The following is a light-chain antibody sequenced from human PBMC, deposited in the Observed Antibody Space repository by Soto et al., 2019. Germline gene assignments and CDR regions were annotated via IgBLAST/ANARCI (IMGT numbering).Light chain of an antibody. J-gene: IGKJ2*01. V-gene: IGKV3-20*01. CDR3: QQYGSSPPYT. Sequence: PGERATLSCRASQSVSSSYLAWYQQKPGQAPRLLIYGASSRATGIPDRFSGSGSGTDFTLTISRLEPEDFAVYYCQQYGSSPPYTFGQGTKLEIK. CDR1: QSVSSSY. CDR2: GAS.